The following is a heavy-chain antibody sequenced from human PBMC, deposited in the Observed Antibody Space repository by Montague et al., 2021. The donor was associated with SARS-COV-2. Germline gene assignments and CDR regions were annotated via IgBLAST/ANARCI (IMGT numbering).Heavy chain of an antibody. V-gene: IGHV4-31*03. CDR3: ARKDIALGYGVDA. CDR1: GGSMTSALYY. Sequence: TLSLTCSVSGGSMTSALYYWSWIRQRPGKGLEWIAYINSSGRTNYNPSLRSRLSISLDASNSQFSLKLSSVTAADTAVYYCARKDIALGYGVDAWGQGTTVTVSS. CDR2: INSSGRT. J-gene: IGHJ6*02. D-gene: IGHD5-12*01.